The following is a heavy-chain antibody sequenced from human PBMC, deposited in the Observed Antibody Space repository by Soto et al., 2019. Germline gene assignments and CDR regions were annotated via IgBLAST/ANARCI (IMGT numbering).Heavy chain of an antibody. Sequence: QVQLQQWGAGLLKPSETLSLTCAVYGGSFSGYYWSWIRQPPGKGLEWIGEINHSGSTNYNPSLKSRVTISVDTSKNQFSLKLSSVTAADTAVYYCARALIDSSGYYVGDWFDPWGKGTLVTVSS. D-gene: IGHD3-22*01. CDR3: ARALIDSSGYYVGDWFDP. V-gene: IGHV4-34*01. CDR2: INHSGST. J-gene: IGHJ5*02. CDR1: GGSFSGYY.